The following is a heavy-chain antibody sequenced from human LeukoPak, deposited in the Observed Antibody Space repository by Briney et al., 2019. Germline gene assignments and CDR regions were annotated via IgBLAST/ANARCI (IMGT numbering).Heavy chain of an antibody. Sequence: PGGSLRLSCVASGFTFSSYAMTWVRQAPGKGLEWVSAISGSGGSTYYADSVKGRFTISRDNSKNTLYLQMNSLRAEDTAVYYCAKANVVAAMADWFDPWGQGTLVTVSS. CDR3: AKANVVAAMADWFDP. D-gene: IGHD2-15*01. J-gene: IGHJ5*02. V-gene: IGHV3-23*01. CDR2: ISGSGGST. CDR1: GFTFSSYA.